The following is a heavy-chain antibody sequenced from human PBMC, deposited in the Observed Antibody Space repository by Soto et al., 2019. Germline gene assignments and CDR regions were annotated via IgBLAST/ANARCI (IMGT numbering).Heavy chain of an antibody. J-gene: IGHJ5*02. CDR1: GNTLNTDT. Sequence: QVQLVQSGAEVKKPGSSVKVSCKPSGNTLNTDTITWLRQAPGQGLEWMGRIIPVIGVGTYAQKFQDRVTITADKSTTTVYTELTSLTSAVTATYYGAIGRTGSNGYYWAWGQGTQVTVS. CDR2: IIPVIGVG. CDR3: AIGRTGSNGYYWA. D-gene: IGHD3-22*01. V-gene: IGHV1-69*02.